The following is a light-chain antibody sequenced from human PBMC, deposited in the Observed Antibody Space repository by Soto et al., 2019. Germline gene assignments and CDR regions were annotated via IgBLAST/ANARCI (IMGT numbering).Light chain of an antibody. Sequence: QSALTQPASVTVSPGQAITISCTGSSNDVGGYNYVSWYQQHPGKAPKLIIYEVSDRPSGVSPRFSGSKSGNTASLTISGLQVEDEADYFCTSYTSTIPYVFGSGTKVTVL. CDR3: TSYTSTIPYV. CDR2: EVS. CDR1: SNDVGGYNY. V-gene: IGLV2-14*01. J-gene: IGLJ1*01.